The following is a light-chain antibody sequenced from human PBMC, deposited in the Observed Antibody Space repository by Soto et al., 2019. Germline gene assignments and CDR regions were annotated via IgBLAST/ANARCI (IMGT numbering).Light chain of an antibody. CDR1: QSVRSSY. CDR3: KQYDSSPWT. V-gene: IGKV3-20*01. CDR2: GAS. J-gene: IGKJ1*01. Sequence: IVLTQSPGTLSLSPGEKATLSCRASQSVRSSYLAWYQQKPGQAPRLLIYGASIRATGIPDRFSGSGSGTVFSICISRLAPNDFSVFYCKQYDSSPWTFGQGTKVDI.